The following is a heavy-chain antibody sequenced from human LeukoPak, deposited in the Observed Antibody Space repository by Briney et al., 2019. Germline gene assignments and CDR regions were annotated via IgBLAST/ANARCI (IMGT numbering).Heavy chain of an antibody. CDR3: ARELPREVTLDY. V-gene: IGHV3-74*01. D-gene: IGHD2-21*02. Sequence: PGGSLRLSCAASGFTFIAYGMQWVRQAPGKGLVWVSRINNDGSSTRYADSVKGRFTISRDNVKNTLYLQVNSLRAEDTGVYYCARELPREVTLDYWGQGTLVTLPS. CDR2: INNDGSST. CDR1: GFTFIAYG. J-gene: IGHJ4*02.